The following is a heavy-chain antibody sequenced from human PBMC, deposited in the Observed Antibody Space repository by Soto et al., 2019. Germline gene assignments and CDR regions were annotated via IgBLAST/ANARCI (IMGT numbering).Heavy chain of an antibody. Sequence: EVQLLESGGGLVQPGGSLRLSCAASGFTFSSYAMSWVRQAPGKGLEWVSAISGSGGSTYYADSVKGRFTISRDNSKNTLYLQMNSRRAEDTAVYYCAKDYGDYGGCFDYWGQGTLVTVSS. CDR3: AKDYGDYGGCFDY. CDR1: GFTFSSYA. J-gene: IGHJ4*02. D-gene: IGHD4-17*01. V-gene: IGHV3-23*01. CDR2: ISGSGGST.